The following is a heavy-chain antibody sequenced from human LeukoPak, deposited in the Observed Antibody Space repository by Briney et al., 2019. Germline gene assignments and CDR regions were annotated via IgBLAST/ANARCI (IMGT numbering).Heavy chain of an antibody. V-gene: IGHV1-2*02. J-gene: IGHJ4*02. D-gene: IGHD3-9*01. Sequence: ASEKVSCKASGYTFTDYYIHWVRQAPGQGLEWMGWINPKLGGTNYAQRFQGRVSMTSDTSTSTAYMELRGVRSDDTAVYYCARDSSRRPQNYEISTSFSTDYWGQGTLVTVSS. CDR2: INPKLGGT. CDR1: GYTFTDYY. CDR3: ARDSSRRPQNYEISTSFSTDY.